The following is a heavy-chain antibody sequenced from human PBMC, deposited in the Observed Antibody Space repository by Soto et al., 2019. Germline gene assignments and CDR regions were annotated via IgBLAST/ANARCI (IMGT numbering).Heavy chain of an antibody. CDR2: IYYSGST. J-gene: IGHJ6*02. CDR1: GGSISSGGYY. D-gene: IGHD4-17*01. V-gene: IGHV4-31*03. Sequence: QVQLQESGPGLVKPAQTLSLTCTVSGGSISSGGYYWSWIRQHPGKGLEWIGYIYYSGSTYYIPSLTSRVTISVDTSKNQFSLKLSSVTSADTAVYYCARDGDYVDYYGMDVWGQGTTVTVSS. CDR3: ARDGDYVDYYGMDV.